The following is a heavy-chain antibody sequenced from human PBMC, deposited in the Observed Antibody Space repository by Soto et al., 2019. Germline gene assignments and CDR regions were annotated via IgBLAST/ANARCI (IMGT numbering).Heavy chain of an antibody. J-gene: IGHJ4*02. CDR2: IYYSGST. CDR1: GGSISSGGYY. Sequence: SETLSLTCTVSGGSISSGGYYWSWIRQHPGKGLEWIGYIYYSGSTYYNPSLKSRVTISVDTSKNQFSLKLSSVTAADTAVYYCARVSYGDSSFDYWGQGTLVTVSS. CDR3: ARVSYGDSSFDY. D-gene: IGHD4-17*01. V-gene: IGHV4-31*03.